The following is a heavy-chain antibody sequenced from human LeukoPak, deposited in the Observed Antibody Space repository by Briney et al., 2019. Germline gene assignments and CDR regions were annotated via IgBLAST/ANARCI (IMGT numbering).Heavy chain of an antibody. J-gene: IGHJ4*02. D-gene: IGHD3-22*01. Sequence: GGSLRLSCAASGFTFSSYAMHWVRQAPGKGLEWVAVISYDGSNKYYADSVKGRFTISRDNSKNTLYLQMNSLRAEDTAVYYCAKQDYYDWGQGTLVTVSS. V-gene: IGHV3-30-3*02. CDR3: AKQDYYD. CDR1: GFTFSSYA. CDR2: ISYDGSNK.